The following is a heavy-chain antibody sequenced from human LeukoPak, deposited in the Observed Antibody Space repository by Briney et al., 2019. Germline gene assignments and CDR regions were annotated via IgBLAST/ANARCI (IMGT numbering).Heavy chain of an antibody. D-gene: IGHD1-26*01. J-gene: IGHJ4*02. CDR2: INHSGTT. V-gene: IGHV4-34*01. CDR3: ARAPRSGSYYSY. Sequence: SETLSLTCAVYGGSFSGYYWGWLRQPPGKGLEWIGEINHSGTTSYNPSLKSRVTISVDTSKNQFSLKLSSVTAADTAVYYCARAPRSGSYYSYWGQGTLVTVSS. CDR1: GGSFSGYY.